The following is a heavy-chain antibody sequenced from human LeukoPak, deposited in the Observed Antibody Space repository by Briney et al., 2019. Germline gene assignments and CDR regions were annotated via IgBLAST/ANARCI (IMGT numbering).Heavy chain of an antibody. Sequence: PGGSLRLSCAASGFTFSSYDMNWVRQAAGKGLGWVSYIHGSGSTILYADSLKGRFTISRDTAKNSLHLQMCSLRAEDTAVYYCARKLNGSTFFHFWGEGTLVTVSP. J-gene: IGHJ4*02. CDR1: GFTFSSYD. CDR2: IHGSGSTI. D-gene: IGHD3-16*01. V-gene: IGHV3-48*03. CDR3: ARKLNGSTFFHF.